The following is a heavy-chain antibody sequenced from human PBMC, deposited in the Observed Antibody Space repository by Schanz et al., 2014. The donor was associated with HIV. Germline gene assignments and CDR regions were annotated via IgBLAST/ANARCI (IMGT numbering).Heavy chain of an antibody. CDR3: AKTILRFLDWPNANGGMDV. J-gene: IGHJ6*02. V-gene: IGHV3-30*18. CDR1: GFTFSRYG. CDR2: ISHDGGNK. Sequence: QVQLVESGGGVVQPWRSLRLSCAVSGFTFSRYGMHWVRQAPGKGLEWVAVISHDGGNKHYGDSVKGRFTISRDNSKNTLYLQMSSLREEDTAVYYCAKTILRFLDWPNANGGMDVWGLGTTVTVSS. D-gene: IGHD3-3*01.